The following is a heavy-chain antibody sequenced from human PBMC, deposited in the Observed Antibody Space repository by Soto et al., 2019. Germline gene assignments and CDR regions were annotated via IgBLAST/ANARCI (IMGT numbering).Heavy chain of an antibody. V-gene: IGHV2-5*02. Sequence: SGPAGEPTQTLTLTCTFSGFSLSTSGVGVGWIRQPPGKALEWLALIYWDDDKRYSPSLKSRLTITKDTSKNQVVLTMTNMDPVDTATYYCAHRPGIQLWFDYWGQGTLVTVSS. CDR1: GFSLSTSGVG. J-gene: IGHJ4*02. CDR3: AHRPGIQLWFDY. CDR2: IYWDDDK. D-gene: IGHD5-18*01.